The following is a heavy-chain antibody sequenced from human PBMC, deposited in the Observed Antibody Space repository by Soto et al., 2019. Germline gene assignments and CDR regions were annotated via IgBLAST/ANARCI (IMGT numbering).Heavy chain of an antibody. Sequence: SETLSLTCTVSGGSISSSSYYWGWIRQPPGKGLEWIGSMYYSGSTYYNPSLKSRVTISVDTSKNQFFLKLSSVTAADTAVYYCASVSSSSIGRFDPWGQGTLVTVSS. CDR2: MYYSGST. CDR3: ASVSSSSIGRFDP. D-gene: IGHD6-6*01. J-gene: IGHJ5*02. V-gene: IGHV4-39*01. CDR1: GGSISSSSYY.